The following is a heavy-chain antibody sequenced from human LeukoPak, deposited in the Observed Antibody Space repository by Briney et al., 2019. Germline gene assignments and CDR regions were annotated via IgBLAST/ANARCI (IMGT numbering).Heavy chain of an antibody. V-gene: IGHV3-30*02. CDR3: ARPDHGAALGT. J-gene: IGHJ5*02. Sequence: GGSLRLSCAASGFMFSSYGLHWVRQAPGKGLEWVTYIGHDGRNRYYADSVKGRFTISRDTSKNTLYLQMNSLRPEDTAVYYCARPDHGAALGTWGQGTLVTVSS. CDR2: IGHDGRNR. D-gene: IGHD6-6*01. CDR1: GFMFSSYG.